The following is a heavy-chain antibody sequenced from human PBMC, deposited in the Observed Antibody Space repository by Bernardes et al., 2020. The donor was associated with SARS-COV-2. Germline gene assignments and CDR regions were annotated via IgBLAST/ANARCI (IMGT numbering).Heavy chain of an antibody. D-gene: IGHD3-3*01. J-gene: IGHJ6*02. CDR1: GYTFTSYG. Sequence: ASVKVSCKASGYTFTSYGISWVRQAPGQGLEWMGWISAYNGNTNYAQKLQGRVTMTTDTSTSTAYMELRSLRSDDTAVYYCASRYDFWSGYRGMDVWGQGTTVTVSS. CDR2: ISAYNGNT. V-gene: IGHV1-18*01. CDR3: ASRYDFWSGYRGMDV.